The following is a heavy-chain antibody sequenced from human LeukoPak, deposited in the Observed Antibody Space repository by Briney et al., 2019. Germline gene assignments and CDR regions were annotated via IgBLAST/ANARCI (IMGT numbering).Heavy chain of an antibody. D-gene: IGHD4-17*01. CDR1: GGSISSYY. Sequence: SETLSLTCTVSGGSISSYYWSWIRQPPGKGLEWIGYIYYSGSTNYNPSLKSRVTISVDTSKNQFSLKLSSVTAADTAVYYCARDTTTVTSGGFDYWGQGTLVTVSS. CDR2: IYYSGST. J-gene: IGHJ4*02. CDR3: ARDTTTVTSGGFDY. V-gene: IGHV4-59*01.